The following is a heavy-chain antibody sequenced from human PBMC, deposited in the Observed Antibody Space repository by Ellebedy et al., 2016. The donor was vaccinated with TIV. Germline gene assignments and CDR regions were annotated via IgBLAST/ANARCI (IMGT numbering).Heavy chain of an antibody. J-gene: IGHJ6*02. Sequence: GESLKISCAPSGFSFSTYGMHWVRQAPGKGLEWVSLTSYDDSVQYYADSVKGRFTISRDNSKNTLYLQMSSLRPDDTALYFCARGRYLSRHSLDVWGQGTTVTVSS. CDR1: GFSFSTYG. V-gene: IGHV3-30*19. D-gene: IGHD2-21*01. CDR2: TSYDDSVQ. CDR3: ARGRYLSRHSLDV.